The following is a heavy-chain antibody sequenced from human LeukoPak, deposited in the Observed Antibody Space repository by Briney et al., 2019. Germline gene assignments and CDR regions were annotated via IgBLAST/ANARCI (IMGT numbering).Heavy chain of an antibody. D-gene: IGHD6-19*01. CDR2: ISASGASP. CDR3: AKRAVAGTYYFDY. Sequence: GGSLRLSCAASGFTFNSDAMSWVRQAPAKGLEWVSIISASGASPYYADSVKGRSTISRDNSKNTLYLQMNSLRAEDTAVYYCAKRAVAGTYYFDYWGQGTLVTVSS. CDR1: GFTFNSDA. J-gene: IGHJ4*02. V-gene: IGHV3-23*01.